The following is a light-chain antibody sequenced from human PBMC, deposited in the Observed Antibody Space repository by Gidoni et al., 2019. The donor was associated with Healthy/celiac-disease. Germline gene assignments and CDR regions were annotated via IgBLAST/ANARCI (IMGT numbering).Light chain of an antibody. J-gene: IGLJ3*02. CDR2: EVS. CDR1: SSDVGGYNY. CDR3: SSYTSSSTLEV. V-gene: IGLV2-14*01. Sequence: QSALTQPASVSGSPGQSITISCTGTSSDVGGYNYVSCYHQHPGKAPKLMIYEVSNRPSGVSNRFSGSKSGNTASLTISGLQAEDEADYYCSSYTSSSTLEVFGGGTKLTVL.